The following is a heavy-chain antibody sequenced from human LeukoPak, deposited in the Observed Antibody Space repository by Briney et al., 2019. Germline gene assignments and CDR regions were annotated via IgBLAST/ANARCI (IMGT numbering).Heavy chain of an antibody. V-gene: IGHV4-39*01. CDR2: IYYSGNT. CDR3: ARVENYGPLVRWVDP. J-gene: IGHJ5*02. CDR1: GDSISTSNSY. D-gene: IGHD3-10*01. Sequence: PSETLSLTCTVSGDSISTSNSYWGWIRQPPGKGLEWIGSIYYSGNTYYNASLKSRVTISVDTSKNQFSLKLSSVTAADTAVYYCARVENYGPLVRWVDPWGQGTLVTVSS.